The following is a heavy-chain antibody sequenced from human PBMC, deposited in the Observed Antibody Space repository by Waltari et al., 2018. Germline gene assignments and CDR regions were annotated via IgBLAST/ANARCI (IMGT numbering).Heavy chain of an antibody. CDR3: ARDLSCSGGSCYSNGMDV. CDR1: GGSISSYY. CDR2: SYYSGST. Sequence: QVQLQESGPGLVKPSETLSLTCTVSGGSISSYYWSWIRQHPGKGLEWIGYSYYSGSTNYNPSLKSRVTISVDTSKNQFSLKLSSVTAADTAVYYCARDLSCSGGSCYSNGMDVWGQGTTVTVSS. V-gene: IGHV4-59*01. D-gene: IGHD2-15*01. J-gene: IGHJ6*02.